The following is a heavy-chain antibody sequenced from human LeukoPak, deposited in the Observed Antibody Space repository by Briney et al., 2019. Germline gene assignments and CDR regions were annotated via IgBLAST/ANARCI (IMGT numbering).Heavy chain of an antibody. CDR3: AINDNSRRYFQY. V-gene: IGHV1-46*01. D-gene: IGHD1-26*01. J-gene: IGHJ1*01. CDR2: INPSGGST. Sequence: GASVKVSCKASGYTFTSYYMHWVRQAPGQGLEWMGIINPSGGSTSYAQKFQGRVTMTRDTSTSTVYMELSSLRSEDTAVYYCAINDNSRRYFQYWGQGTLVTVSS. CDR1: GYTFTSYY.